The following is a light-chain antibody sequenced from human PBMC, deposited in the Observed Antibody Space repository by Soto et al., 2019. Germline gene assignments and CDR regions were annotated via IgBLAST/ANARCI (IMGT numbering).Light chain of an antibody. V-gene: IGKV3D-15*01. CDR2: GAS. CDR3: QQYSKWPIT. CDR1: QTVRSN. J-gene: IGKJ5*01. Sequence: EIVMTQSPAILSVSPGERATLSCRASQTVRSNLAWYQQKPGQAPRLLIYGASSRATGIPDRFSGSGSGTDFTLTISRLEPEDFAVYYCQQYSKWPITFGQGTRLEIK.